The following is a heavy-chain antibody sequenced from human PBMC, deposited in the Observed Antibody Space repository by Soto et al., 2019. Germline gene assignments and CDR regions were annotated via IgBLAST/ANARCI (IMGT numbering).Heavy chain of an antibody. CDR1: GGTLGNSA. V-gene: IGHV1-69*05. CDR3: ARDKDRLQFGGNYYYAMDV. Sequence: QVQLVQSGAEVKKPGSSVPVSCKASGGTLGNSAISWVRHAPGQGLEWRGGIIPIFTTPDYAQKFQGRVTITSAESTSPAYRELTSLRSEDTAVYYGARDKDRLQFGGNYYYAMDVWGQGTTVTVSS. CDR2: IIPIFTTP. J-gene: IGHJ6*02. D-gene: IGHD5-12*01.